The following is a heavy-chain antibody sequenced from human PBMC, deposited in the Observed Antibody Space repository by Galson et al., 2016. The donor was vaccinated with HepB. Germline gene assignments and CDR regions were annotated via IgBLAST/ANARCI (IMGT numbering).Heavy chain of an antibody. CDR2: IYYSGRT. Sequence: SETLSLTCTVSGGSISSYYWSWIRQPPGKGLEWIGYIYYSGRTNYNPSLKSRVTISVDTSKNQLYLKLRSVTAADTAVYYCARDRDSSSYYSLDYWGQGTLVTVSS. CDR3: ARDRDSSSYYSLDY. J-gene: IGHJ4*02. D-gene: IGHD3-22*01. CDR1: GGSISSYY. V-gene: IGHV4-59*01.